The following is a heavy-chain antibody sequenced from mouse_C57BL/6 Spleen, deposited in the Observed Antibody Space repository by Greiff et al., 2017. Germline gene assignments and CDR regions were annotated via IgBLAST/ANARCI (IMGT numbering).Heavy chain of an antibody. Sequence: VKLMESGPGLVAPSQRLSITCTVSGFSFTSYGVHWVRPPPGKGLEWLVVIWRDVSTTYNSALKSRLSISKDNSKSQVFLKRNSLQTDDTARYYCARHRYPGAMDYGGQGTSVTVSS. J-gene: IGHJ4*01. CDR2: IWRDVST. CDR3: ARHRYPGAMDY. V-gene: IGHV2-6-1*01. CDR1: GFSFTSYG. D-gene: IGHD1-1*01.